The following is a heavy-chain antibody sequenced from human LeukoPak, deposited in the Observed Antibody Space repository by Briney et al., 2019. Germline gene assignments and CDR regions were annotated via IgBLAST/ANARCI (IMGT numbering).Heavy chain of an antibody. Sequence: SETLSLTCTASGVSISRYYMSWVRQPAGKGLEWIGRIYTSGSTNYNPSLKSRVTMSVDTCKNHFAVKLRSVTSADIAVYDCARCYDGIYYFDYWGEGTLVTVSS. J-gene: IGHJ4*02. CDR2: IYTSGST. D-gene: IGHD3-10*01. CDR3: ARCYDGIYYFDY. V-gene: IGHV4-4*07. CDR1: GVSISRYY.